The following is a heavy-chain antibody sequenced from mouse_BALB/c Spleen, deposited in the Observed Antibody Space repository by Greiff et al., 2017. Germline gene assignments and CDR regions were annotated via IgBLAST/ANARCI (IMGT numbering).Heavy chain of an antibody. CDR2: IRNKANGYTT. V-gene: IGHV7-3*02. J-gene: IGHJ4*01. CDR1: GFTFTDYY. CDR3: ARDGATGAMDY. Sequence: EVMLVESGGGLVQPGGSLRLSCATSGFTFTDYYMSWVRQPPGKALEWLGFIRNKANGYTTEYSASVKGRFTISRDNSQSILYLQMNTLRAEDSATYYCARDGATGAMDYWGQGTSVTVSS.